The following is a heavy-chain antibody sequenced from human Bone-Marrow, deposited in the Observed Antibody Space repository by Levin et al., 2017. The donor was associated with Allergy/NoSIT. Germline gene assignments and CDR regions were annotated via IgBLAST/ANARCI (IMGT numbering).Heavy chain of an antibody. Sequence: GESLKISCKGSGYNFADYWIGWVRQMPGKGLEWMGIIYPGDSDTRYSSSFQGQVTISADKSIGTANLQWSSLTASGTAMYYCARLRGHHSSRARIWGQGTMVTVSS. D-gene: IGHD6-13*01. CDR3: ARLRGHHSSRARI. CDR2: IYPGDSDT. CDR1: GYNFADYW. J-gene: IGHJ3*02. V-gene: IGHV5-51*01.